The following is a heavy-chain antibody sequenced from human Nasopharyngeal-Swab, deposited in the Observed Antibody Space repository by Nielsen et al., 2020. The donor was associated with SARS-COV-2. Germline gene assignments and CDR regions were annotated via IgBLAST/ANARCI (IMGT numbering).Heavy chain of an antibody. Sequence: SGPTLVKPTQTLTLTCTFSGFSLSTSGMCVSWIRQPPGKALEWLARIDWGDDKYYSTSLKTRLTISKDTSKNQVVLTMTNMDPVDAATYYCARTSYYGGNSGFDYWGQGTLVTVSS. CDR1: GFSLSTSGMC. CDR2: IDWGDDK. CDR3: ARTSYYGGNSGFDY. D-gene: IGHD4-23*01. J-gene: IGHJ4*02. V-gene: IGHV2-70*11.